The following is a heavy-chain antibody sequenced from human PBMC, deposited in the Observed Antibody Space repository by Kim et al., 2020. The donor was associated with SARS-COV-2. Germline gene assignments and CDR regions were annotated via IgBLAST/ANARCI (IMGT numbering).Heavy chain of an antibody. CDR2: INWNGGSI. D-gene: IGHD6-19*01. Sequence: GGSLRLSCAASGFTFDDYAMKWVRQAPGKGLEWVAGINWNGGSIGYADSVKGRFAISRDNAKNSLYLQMNSLRTEDTAVYYCAGWSYYGMDVWGQGTTVTVSS. V-gene: IGHV3-9*01. J-gene: IGHJ6*02. CDR3: AGWSYYGMDV. CDR1: GFTFDDYA.